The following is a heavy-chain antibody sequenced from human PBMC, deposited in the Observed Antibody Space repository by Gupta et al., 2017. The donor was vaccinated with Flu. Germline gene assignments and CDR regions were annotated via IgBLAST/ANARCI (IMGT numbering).Heavy chain of an antibody. Sequence: QVQLVQSGAEVKKPGASVKVSCKASGYTFTSYYMHWVRQAPGQGLEWMGIINPSGGSTSYAQKFQGRVTMTRDTSTSTVYMELSSLRSEDTAVYYCAREYSSSSGVGNYYYYGMDVWGQGTTVTVSS. CDR1: GYTFTSYY. V-gene: IGHV1-46*01. D-gene: IGHD6-6*01. J-gene: IGHJ6*02. CDR3: AREYSSSSGVGNYYYYGMDV. CDR2: INPSGGST.